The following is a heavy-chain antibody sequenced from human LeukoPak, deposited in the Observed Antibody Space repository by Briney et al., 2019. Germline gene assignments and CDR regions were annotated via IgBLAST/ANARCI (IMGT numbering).Heavy chain of an antibody. CDR1: GFTFSSYG. V-gene: IGHV3-30*02. CDR3: AKGVTIFGVVIMGYFDY. D-gene: IGHD3-3*01. J-gene: IGHJ4*02. CDR2: IRYDGSNK. Sequence: SGGSLRLSCAASGFTFSSYGMHWVRQAPGKGLEWVAFIRYDGSNKYYADSVKGRFTISRDNSKNTLYLQMNSLRTEDTAMYHCAKGVTIFGVVIMGYFDYWGQGTLVTVSS.